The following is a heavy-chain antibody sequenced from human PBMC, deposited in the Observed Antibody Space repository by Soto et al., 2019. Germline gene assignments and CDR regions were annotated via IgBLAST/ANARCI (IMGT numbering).Heavy chain of an antibody. CDR1: GDSVSSNSAA. J-gene: IGHJ4*02. CDR3: ARSGRITMVRGVIITLDY. Sequence: PSQTLSLTCAIYGDSVSSNSAAWNWIRQSPSRGLEWLGRTYYRSKWYNDYAVSVKSRITINPDTSKNQFSLQLNSVTPEDTAVYYCARSGRITMVRGVIITLDYWGQGTLVTVSS. D-gene: IGHD3-10*01. V-gene: IGHV6-1*01. CDR2: TYYRSKWYN.